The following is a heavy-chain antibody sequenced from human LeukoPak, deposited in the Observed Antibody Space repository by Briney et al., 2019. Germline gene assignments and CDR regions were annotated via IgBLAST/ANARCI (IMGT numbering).Heavy chain of an antibody. CDR1: GFIFSNYW. J-gene: IGHJ3*02. Sequence: GGSLRLSREVSGFIFSNYWMSWVRQAPGKGLEWVANINEEGSEKHYVDSVKGRFTISRDDSKSTLYLQMNSLRVEDAALYYCATTKDASLTGDVLDIWGQGTMVTVSS. CDR3: ATTKDASLTGDVLDI. D-gene: IGHD1-14*01. V-gene: IGHV3-7*01. CDR2: INEEGSEK.